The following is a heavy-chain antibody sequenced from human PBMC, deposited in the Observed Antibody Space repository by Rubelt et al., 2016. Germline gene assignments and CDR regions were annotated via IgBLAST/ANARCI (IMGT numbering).Heavy chain of an antibody. CDR3: ASVQVVPAAIGDDAFEI. Sequence: QVQLQQWGAGLLKPSETLSLTCAVYGGSFSGYYWSWIRQPPGKGLEWIGEINHSGSTNYNPSLKSRVTISVDTSKNQFSLKLSSVTAADTAVYYCASVQVVPAAIGDDAFEIWGQGTMVTVSS. V-gene: IGHV4-34*01. D-gene: IGHD2-2*01. J-gene: IGHJ3*02. CDR1: GGSFSGYY. CDR2: INHSGST.